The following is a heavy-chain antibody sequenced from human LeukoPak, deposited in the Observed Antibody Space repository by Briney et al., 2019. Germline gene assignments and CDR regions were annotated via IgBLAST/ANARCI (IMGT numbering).Heavy chain of an antibody. V-gene: IGHV4-4*07. J-gene: IGHJ5*02. CDR1: GGSISSYY. CDR3: ARGIGAKYQLLYWMNWFDP. Sequence: SETLSLTCTVSGGSISSYYWSWIRQPAGKGLEWIGRIYTSGSTNYNPSLKSRVTMSVDTSKNQFSLKLSSVTAADTAVYYCARGIGAKYQLLYWMNWFDPWGQGALVTVSS. D-gene: IGHD2-2*02. CDR2: IYTSGST.